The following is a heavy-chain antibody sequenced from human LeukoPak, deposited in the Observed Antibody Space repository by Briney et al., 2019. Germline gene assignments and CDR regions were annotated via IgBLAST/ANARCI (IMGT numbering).Heavy chain of an antibody. V-gene: IGHV4-39*07. CDR3: ARITVAGLYFFDY. Sequence: SETLSLTCTVSGGSISSSSYYWGWIRQPPGKGLEWIGSLYHSGATYYNPSLRSRVTTSVDTSKNQFSLKVSPVTAADTAVYYCARITVAGLYFFDYWGQGSLVTVSS. CDR1: GGSISSSSYY. CDR2: LYHSGAT. D-gene: IGHD6-19*01. J-gene: IGHJ4*02.